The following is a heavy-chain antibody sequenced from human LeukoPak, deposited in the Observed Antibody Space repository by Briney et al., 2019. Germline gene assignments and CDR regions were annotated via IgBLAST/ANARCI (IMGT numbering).Heavy chain of an antibody. CDR2: IYSGGST. CDR3: ARGDPGDFGVVITLDY. CDR1: GFTVSSNY. Sequence: GGSLRLSRAASGFTVSSNYMSWVRQAPGKGLEWVSVIYSGGSTYYTDSVKGRFTISRDNSKNTLYLQMNSLRAEDTAVYYCARGDPGDFGVVITLDYWGQGTLVTVSS. D-gene: IGHD3-3*01. J-gene: IGHJ4*02. V-gene: IGHV3-66*01.